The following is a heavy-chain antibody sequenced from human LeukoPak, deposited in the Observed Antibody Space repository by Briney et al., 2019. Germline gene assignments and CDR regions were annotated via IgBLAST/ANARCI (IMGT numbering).Heavy chain of an antibody. D-gene: IGHD3-10*01. J-gene: IGHJ4*02. CDR1: GGSISSGGYY. CDR3: ARWSNYGSGSNPLFDY. CDR2: IYHSGST. Sequence: SQTLSLTCTVSGGSISSGGYYWSWIRQPPGKGLEWIGYIYHSGSTYYNPSLKSRVTISVDRSKNQFSLKLSSVTAADTAVYYCARWSNYGSGSNPLFDYWGQGTLVTVSS. V-gene: IGHV4-30-2*01.